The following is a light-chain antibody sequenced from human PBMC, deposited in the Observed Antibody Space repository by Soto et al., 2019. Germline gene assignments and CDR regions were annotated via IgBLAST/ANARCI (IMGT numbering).Light chain of an antibody. V-gene: IGKV3-20*01. Sequence: EIVLTLSSVTLSLSPRDRADLSCRASQSVSSSNLAWYQQTRGQSPRLLIYGASSRATGIPDRFSGSGSGPDFTLTISRLEPEDFVVYSSQQSASPLIPVG. CDR1: QSVSSSN. J-gene: IGKJ2*01. CDR2: GAS. CDR3: QQSASPLIP.